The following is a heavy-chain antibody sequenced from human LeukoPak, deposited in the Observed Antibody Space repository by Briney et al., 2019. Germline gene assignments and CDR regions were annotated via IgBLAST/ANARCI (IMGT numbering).Heavy chain of an antibody. CDR3: ARATTAAIYLADYYYYGMDV. CDR1: GFTLSSYA. V-gene: IGHV3-64*01. Sequence: GGSLRLSCAASGFTLSSYAMHWVRQAPGKGLEYVSAISSNGGSTYYANSVKGRFTISRYNSKNTLYLQMGSLRAEDMAVYYCARATTAAIYLADYYYYGMDVWGQGTTVTVSS. CDR2: ISSNGGST. D-gene: IGHD2-2*01. J-gene: IGHJ6*02.